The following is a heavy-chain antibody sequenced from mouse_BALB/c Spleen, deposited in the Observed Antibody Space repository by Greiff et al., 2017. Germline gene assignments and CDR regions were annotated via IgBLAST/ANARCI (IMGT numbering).Heavy chain of an antibody. CDR2: IRNKANGYTT. V-gene: IGHV7-3*02. CDR1: GFTFTDYY. CDR3: AREGYDYDYAMGY. J-gene: IGHJ4*01. D-gene: IGHD2-4*01. Sequence: EVKLVESGGGLVQPGGSLRLSCATSGFTFTDYYMSWVRQPPGKALEWLGFIRNKANGYTTEYSASVKGRFTISRDNSQSILYLQMNTLRAEDSATYYCAREGYDYDYAMGYGGQGTSVTVSS.